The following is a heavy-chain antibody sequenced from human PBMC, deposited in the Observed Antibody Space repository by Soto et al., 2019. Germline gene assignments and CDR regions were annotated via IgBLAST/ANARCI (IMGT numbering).Heavy chain of an antibody. Sequence: QVQLVQSGVEVKKPGASVKVSCKASGYTFITYGISWLRQAPGQGPEWMGWISPYNGNTNYAQRVQGRVTMTTDTSTSTAYMELRSLRSDDTAVYYCARDDASDWRTRGNWFDPWGQGTLVTVSS. D-gene: IGHD6-19*01. CDR1: GYTFITYG. CDR3: ARDDASDWRTRGNWFDP. CDR2: ISPYNGNT. J-gene: IGHJ5*02. V-gene: IGHV1-18*01.